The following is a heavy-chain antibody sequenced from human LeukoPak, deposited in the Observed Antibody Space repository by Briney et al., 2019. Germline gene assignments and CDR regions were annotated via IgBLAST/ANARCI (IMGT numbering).Heavy chain of an antibody. Sequence: PGGSLRLSCAASGFTFSSYGMHWVRQAPGKGLEWVAFIRYDGSNKYYAGSVKGRFTISRDNSKSTLYLQMNSLRAEDTAVYYCAKAPNYYGSGSYYTPYYYYGVDVWGQGTTVTVSS. CDR2: IRYDGSNK. CDR1: GFTFSSYG. J-gene: IGHJ6*02. V-gene: IGHV3-30*02. D-gene: IGHD3-10*01. CDR3: AKAPNYYGSGSYYTPYYYYGVDV.